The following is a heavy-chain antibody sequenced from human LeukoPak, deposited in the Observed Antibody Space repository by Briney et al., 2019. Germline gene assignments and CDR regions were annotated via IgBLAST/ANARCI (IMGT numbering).Heavy chain of an antibody. CDR2: IIPIFGTA. J-gene: IGHJ5*02. V-gene: IGHV1-69*13. CDR1: GGTFSSYA. CDR3: ATYPLGYCSGGSSLTWFAP. D-gene: IGHD2-15*01. Sequence: ASVKVSCKASGGTFSSYAISWVRQAPGQGLEWMGGIIPIFGTANYAQKFQGRVTITADESTSTAYMELSSLRSEDTAVYYCATYPLGYCSGGSSLTWFAPWGQGTLVTAPS.